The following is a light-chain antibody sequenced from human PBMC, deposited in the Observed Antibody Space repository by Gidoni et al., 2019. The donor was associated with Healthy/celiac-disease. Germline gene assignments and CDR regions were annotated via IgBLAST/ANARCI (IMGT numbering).Light chain of an antibody. V-gene: IGKV3-20*01. CDR1: PSVSSSY. J-gene: IGKJ5*01. CDR3: QQYGSSPPT. CDR2: GAS. Sequence: EIVLTQSPGTLSLSPGERATLSCRASPSVSSSYLAWYQQKPGQAPRLLISGASSRAAGIPDRFSGSGSGTDFTLTISRLEPEDFAVYYCQQYGSSPPTFGQGTRLEIK.